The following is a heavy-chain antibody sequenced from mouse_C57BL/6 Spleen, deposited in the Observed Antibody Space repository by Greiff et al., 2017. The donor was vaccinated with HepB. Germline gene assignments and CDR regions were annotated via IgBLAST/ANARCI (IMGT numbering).Heavy chain of an antibody. Sequence: QVQLKQPGAELVRPGSSVKLSCKASGYTFTSYWMDWVKQRPGQGLEWIGNIYPSDSETHYNQKFKDKATLTVDKSSSTAYMQLSSLTSEDSAVYYCARSGYGNYGDYWGQGTTLTVSS. D-gene: IGHD2-1*01. CDR2: IYPSDSET. J-gene: IGHJ2*01. CDR1: GYTFTSYW. V-gene: IGHV1-61*01. CDR3: ARSGYGNYGDY.